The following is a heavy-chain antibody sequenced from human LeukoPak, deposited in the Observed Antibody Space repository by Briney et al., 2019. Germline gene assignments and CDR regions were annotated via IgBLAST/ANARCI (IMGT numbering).Heavy chain of an antibody. CDR2: ISSSGSTI. J-gene: IGHJ6*02. D-gene: IGHD3-9*01. V-gene: IGHV3-48*03. Sequence: GGSLRLSCAASGFTFSSYEMNWVRQAPGKGLEWVSYISSSGSTIYYADSVKGRFTISRDNAKNSLYLQMNSLRAEDTAVYYCARAELRYFAGSPMDVWGQGTTVTVSS. CDR3: ARAELRYFAGSPMDV. CDR1: GFTFSSYE.